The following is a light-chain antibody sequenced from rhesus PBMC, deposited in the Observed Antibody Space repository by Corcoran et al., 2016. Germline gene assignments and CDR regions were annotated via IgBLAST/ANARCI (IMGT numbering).Light chain of an antibody. CDR2: AAS. Sequence: DIQLTQSPSALSASVGDRVTIPCRASQNIYSNLAWYQQKPGKAPKLLIYAASSLQTGIPSRFSGSGSGTDFTLTSSGLQPEDSAAYYCQHYYDHPLTFGGGTKVEIK. CDR3: QHYYDHPLT. J-gene: IGKJ4*01. CDR1: QNIYSN. V-gene: IGKV1-44*03.